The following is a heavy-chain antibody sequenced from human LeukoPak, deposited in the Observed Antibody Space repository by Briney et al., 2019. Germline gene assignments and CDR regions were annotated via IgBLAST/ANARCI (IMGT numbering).Heavy chain of an antibody. CDR2: ISGSGGST. J-gene: IGHJ6*03. D-gene: IGHD6-13*01. Sequence: PGGSLRLSCAPSGSPFSNYAMSWVRQAPGKGREWVSAISGSGGSTYYAGSVKGRFAISRDNSKNTMYLQMNSLRAEDTAVYYCARAPAAGSRYFYYYMDVWGKGTTVTISS. CDR1: GSPFSNYA. CDR3: ARAPAAGSRYFYYYMDV. V-gene: IGHV3-23*01.